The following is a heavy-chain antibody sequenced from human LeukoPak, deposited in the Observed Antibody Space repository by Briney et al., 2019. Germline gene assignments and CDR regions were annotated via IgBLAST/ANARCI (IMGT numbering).Heavy chain of an antibody. CDR3: ARDLGRWELLRGPSYYFDY. CDR2: IYSGGST. J-gene: IGHJ4*02. Sequence: GGSLRLSCATSGFTVSSNYMSWVRQAPGKGLEWVSGIYSGGSTYYADSVKGRFTISSDNSKNTLYLQMNSLRAEDTAVYYCARDLGRWELLRGPSYYFDYWGQGTLVTVSS. V-gene: IGHV3-53*01. CDR1: GFTVSSNY. D-gene: IGHD1-26*01.